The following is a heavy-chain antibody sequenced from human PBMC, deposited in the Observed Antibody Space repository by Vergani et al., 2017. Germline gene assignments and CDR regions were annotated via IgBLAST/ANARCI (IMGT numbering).Heavy chain of an antibody. V-gene: IGHV1-69*01. J-gene: IGHJ4*02. Sequence: QVQLVQSGAEVKKPGSSVKVSCKVSGGTFSSYGISWVRQAPGQGLEWMGGSIPIFGTANYAQKFLGRVTIIADESMSTAYMELSSLRSEDTAVYYCARELGRGLSGSYYYFDYWGQGTLVTVSS. CDR3: ARELGRGLSGSYYYFDY. CDR1: GGTFSSYG. CDR2: SIPIFGTA. D-gene: IGHD1-26*01.